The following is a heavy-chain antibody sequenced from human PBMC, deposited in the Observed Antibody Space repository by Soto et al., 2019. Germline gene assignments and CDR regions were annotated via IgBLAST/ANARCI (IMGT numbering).Heavy chain of an antibody. D-gene: IGHD1-26*01. J-gene: IGHJ4*01. CDR2: INPKSGGT. CDR3: ARDLAKGGGSAGFDY. V-gene: IGHV1-2*02. CDR1: GYTFTVYY. Sequence: ASVKVSCKASGYTFTVYYMHWVRQAPGQGLEWMGWINPKSGGTMYPQKFQGRVTMTWDTSISTAYMALTRLRSDDTAVYYCARDLAKGGGSAGFDYWRHRTLATVSS.